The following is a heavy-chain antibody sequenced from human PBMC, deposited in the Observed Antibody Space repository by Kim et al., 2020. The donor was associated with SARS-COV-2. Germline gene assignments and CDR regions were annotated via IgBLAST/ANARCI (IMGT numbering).Heavy chain of an antibody. V-gene: IGHV7-4-1*02. Sequence: NPTYAKGFTGRFVFSLYTSVSTAYLHISSLKAEDTAVYYCARVESGYGFDYWGQGTLVTVSS. CDR3: ARVESGYGFDY. CDR2: NP. D-gene: IGHD5-18*01. J-gene: IGHJ4*02.